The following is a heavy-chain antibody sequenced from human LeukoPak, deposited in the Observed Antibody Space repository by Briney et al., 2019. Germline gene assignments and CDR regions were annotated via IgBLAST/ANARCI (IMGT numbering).Heavy chain of an antibody. D-gene: IGHD3-16*01. CDR2: ISSNGGST. Sequence: GGSLRLSRAASGFTFSSYAMHWVRQAPGKGLEYVSAISSNGGSTYYANSVKGRFTISRDNSKNTLYLQMNSLRAEDTAVYYCAKAKKGEGDFDYWGQGTLVTVSS. V-gene: IGHV3-64*01. CDR1: GFTFSSYA. J-gene: IGHJ4*02. CDR3: AKAKKGEGDFDY.